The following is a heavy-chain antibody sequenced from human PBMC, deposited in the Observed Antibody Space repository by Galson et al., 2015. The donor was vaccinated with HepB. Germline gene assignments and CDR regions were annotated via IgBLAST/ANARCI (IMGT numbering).Heavy chain of an antibody. CDR3: ARDARHRPILFDP. J-gene: IGHJ5*02. V-gene: IGHV3-7*03. CDR2: INQDGSEK. Sequence: SLRLSCADSQLVLGDYWMSWVRQAPGKGLEWVACINQDGSEKNYVDCVKGRFTISRDNARYSLFLQMNTLRVEDTAVYYCARDARHRPILFDPWGQGTLVTVSS. CDR1: QLVLGDYW. D-gene: IGHD3-3*01.